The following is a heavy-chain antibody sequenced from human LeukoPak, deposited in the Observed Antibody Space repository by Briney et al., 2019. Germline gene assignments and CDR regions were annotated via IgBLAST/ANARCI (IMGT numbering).Heavy chain of an antibody. CDR3: AKGRVPAAIRPYFDY. CDR1: GFSFSSYA. CDR2: ISGSGGST. D-gene: IGHD2-2*02. Sequence: GGSLRLSCAASGFSFSSYAMSWVRQAPGKGLEWVSAISGSGGSTYYADSVKGRFTISRDNSKNTLYLQMNSLRAEDTAVYYCAKGRVPAAIRPYFDYWGQGTLVTVSS. V-gene: IGHV3-23*01. J-gene: IGHJ4*02.